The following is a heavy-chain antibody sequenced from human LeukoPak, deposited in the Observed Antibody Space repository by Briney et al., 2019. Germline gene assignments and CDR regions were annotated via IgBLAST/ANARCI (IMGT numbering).Heavy chain of an antibody. D-gene: IGHD3-10*02. CDR3: AELGITMIGGV. CDR2: ISSSGSTI. V-gene: IGHV3-48*03. CDR1: GFTFSSYE. J-gene: IGHJ6*04. Sequence: GGSLRLSCAASGFTFSSYEMNWVRQAPGKGLEWVSYISSSGSTIYYADSVEGRFTISRDNAKNSLYLQMNSLRAEDTAVYYCAELGITMIGGVWGKGATVTISS.